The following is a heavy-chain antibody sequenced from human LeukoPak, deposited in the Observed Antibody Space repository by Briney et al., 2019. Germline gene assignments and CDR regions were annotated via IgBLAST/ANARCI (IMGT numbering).Heavy chain of an antibody. J-gene: IGHJ6*02. CDR2: INSDGSSI. Sequence: PGGSLRLSCAASGFTFSSYWMHWVRQVPGKGLVWVSSINSDGSSIRYADSVKDRFTIARDNARKTLYLQMNSLRAEDTAVYHCARSHYYDSSGQFYYYYGLDVWGQGTTVTVSS. CDR1: GFTFSSYW. V-gene: IGHV3-74*01. D-gene: IGHD3-22*01. CDR3: ARSHYYDSSGQFYYYYGLDV.